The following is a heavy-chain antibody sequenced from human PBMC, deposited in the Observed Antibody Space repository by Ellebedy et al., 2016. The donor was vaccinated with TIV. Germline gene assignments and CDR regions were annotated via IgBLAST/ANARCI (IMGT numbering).Heavy chain of an antibody. D-gene: IGHD3-9*01. CDR1: GGSISGYY. J-gene: IGHJ3*02. CDR2: IFHTGGT. Sequence: PSETLSLTCTVSGGSISGYYWSWIRQPPNKGLEWIGHIFHTGGTSYNSSVQSRISITLDKSKNQFSLTLNSVTAADTAVYHCARFLTSGRTGFAFAIWGHGTTVTVSS. V-gene: IGHV4-59*01. CDR3: ARFLTSGRTGFAFAI.